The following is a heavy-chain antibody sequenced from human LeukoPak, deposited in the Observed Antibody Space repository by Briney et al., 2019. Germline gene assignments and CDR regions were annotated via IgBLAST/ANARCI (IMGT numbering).Heavy chain of an antibody. CDR2: IRRKDYVGTT. D-gene: IGHD5-12*01. CDR3: TRQPDGYNIRVQYY. V-gene: IGHV3-49*03. Sequence: GCLRLSCTASGFTFGDDAMSGLRQGPGKGGGWGGFIRRKDYVGTTEYAASVKGRFTISRDDYKRITYLQMNRLTTEDTAVYSCTRQPDGYNIRVQYYWGKGPLVTVS. CDR1: GFTFGDDA. J-gene: IGHJ4*02.